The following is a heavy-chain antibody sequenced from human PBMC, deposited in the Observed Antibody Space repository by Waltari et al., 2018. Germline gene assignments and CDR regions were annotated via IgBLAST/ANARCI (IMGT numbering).Heavy chain of an antibody. V-gene: IGHV3-33*01. D-gene: IGHD4-17*01. CDR2: RWYDGSNK. Sequence: QVQLVESGGGVVQPGRSLRLSCAASGFTFSSYGMHWVRQAPGKGLEWVAVRWYDGSNKNYADSVKGRFTISRDNSKNTLYLQMNSLRAEDTAVYYCARDSHYGGNSGWFDPWGQGTLVTVSS. CDR3: ARDSHYGGNSGWFDP. J-gene: IGHJ5*02. CDR1: GFTFSSYG.